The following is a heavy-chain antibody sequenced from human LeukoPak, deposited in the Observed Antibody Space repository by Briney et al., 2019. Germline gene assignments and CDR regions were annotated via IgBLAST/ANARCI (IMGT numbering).Heavy chain of an antibody. CDR3: ATRGA. CDR1: GFTVYRDF. CDR2: IQGVET. V-gene: IGHV3-53*01. Sequence: GGSRRLSCAASGFTVYRDFMIWVRQAPGKGLQWVSKIQGVETTYADSVKGRFTISRDDSKNTLYLQTNSLRVEDTAVYYCATRGAWGQGTLVTVSS. J-gene: IGHJ5*02.